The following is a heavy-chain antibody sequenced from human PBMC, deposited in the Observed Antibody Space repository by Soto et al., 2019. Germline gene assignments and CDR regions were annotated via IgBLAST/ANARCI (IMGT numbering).Heavy chain of an antibody. D-gene: IGHD3-10*01. CDR3: ARERRITMVRGVTFDY. V-gene: IGHV4-34*01. CDR2: INHSGST. J-gene: IGHJ4*02. Sequence: SETLSLTCAVYGGSFSGYYWSWIRQPPGKGLEWIGEINHSGSTNYNPSLKSRVTISVDTSKNQFSLKLSSVTAADTAVYYCARERRITMVRGVTFDYWGQGTLVTVSS. CDR1: GGSFSGYY.